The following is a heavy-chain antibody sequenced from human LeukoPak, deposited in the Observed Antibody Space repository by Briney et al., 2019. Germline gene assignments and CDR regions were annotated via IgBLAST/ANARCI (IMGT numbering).Heavy chain of an antibody. CDR2: IIPIFGTA. CDR3: ARVREGRFFDY. V-gene: IGHV1-69*06. Sequence: SVKVSCKASGGTYSSYAISWVRQAPGQGLEWMGGIIPIFGTANYAQKFQGRVTITADKSTSTAYMELSSLRSEDTAVYYCARVREGRFFDYWGQGTLVTVSS. D-gene: IGHD3-3*01. J-gene: IGHJ4*02. CDR1: GGTYSSYA.